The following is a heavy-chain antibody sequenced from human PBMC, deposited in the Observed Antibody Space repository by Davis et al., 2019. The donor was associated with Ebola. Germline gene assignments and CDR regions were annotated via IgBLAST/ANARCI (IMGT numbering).Heavy chain of an antibody. CDR3: ARRADY. J-gene: IGHJ4*02. CDR2: IGTSGRPI. CDR1: GFTFSSYE. Sequence: GGSLRLSCAASGFTFSSYEVDWVRQAPGKGLEWVSYIGTSGRPIYYADSVKGRFTISRDNAKNSLYLQMNSLRAEDTAVYYCARRADYWGQGTLVTVSS. V-gene: IGHV3-48*03.